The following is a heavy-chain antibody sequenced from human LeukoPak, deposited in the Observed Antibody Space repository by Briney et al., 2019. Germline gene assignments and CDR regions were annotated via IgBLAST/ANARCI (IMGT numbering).Heavy chain of an antibody. Sequence: SETLSLTCAVYGGSFSGYYWSWIRQPPGKGLEWIGEINHSGSTNYNPSLKSRVTISVDTSKNQFSLKLSSVTAADTAVYYCARGGGYSGYDVDYYYGMGVWGKGTTVTVSS. J-gene: IGHJ6*04. CDR1: GGSFSGYY. CDR3: ARGGGYSGYDVDYYYGMGV. V-gene: IGHV4-34*01. CDR2: INHSGST. D-gene: IGHD5-12*01.